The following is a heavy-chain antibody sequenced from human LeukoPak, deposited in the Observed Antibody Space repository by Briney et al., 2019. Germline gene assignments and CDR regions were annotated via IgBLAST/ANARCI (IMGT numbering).Heavy chain of an antibody. CDR1: GYTFIDYY. J-gene: IGHJ4*02. Sequence: ASVKVSCKASGYTFIDYYIQWVRQAPGQGLEWMGRINPNSGGTNYAQKLQGRVTMSRDTSINTAYMELSSLRADDTAVYHCAIGIPALGTFDYWGQGTLVTVSS. CDR3: AIGIPALGTFDY. V-gene: IGHV1-2*06. CDR2: INPNSGGT. D-gene: IGHD6-13*01.